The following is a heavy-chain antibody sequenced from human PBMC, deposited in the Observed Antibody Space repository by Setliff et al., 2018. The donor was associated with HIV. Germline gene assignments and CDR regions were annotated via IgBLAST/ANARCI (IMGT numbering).Heavy chain of an antibody. Sequence: TLSLTCTVSGGSISSGSYYWSWIRQPAGKGLEWIGRIYTSGSPSYNPSLSSRLTISVDTSKNQVSLRLSSVTAADTGVYYCARHKDPPGSRWIFYYYYMDLWGGGTTVTVSS. J-gene: IGHJ6*03. V-gene: IGHV4-61*02. CDR1: GGSISSGSYY. CDR3: ARHKDPPGSRWIFYYYYMDL. CDR2: IYTSGSP. D-gene: IGHD6-13*01.